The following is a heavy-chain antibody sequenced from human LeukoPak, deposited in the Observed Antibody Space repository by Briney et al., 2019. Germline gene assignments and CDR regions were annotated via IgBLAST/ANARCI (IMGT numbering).Heavy chain of an antibody. CDR3: ARERLSYYYMDA. D-gene: IGHD1-1*01. V-gene: IGHV4-39*07. J-gene: IGHJ6*03. CDR1: GGSIGSSTYC. CDR2: IYYNGDT. Sequence: SETLSLTCTVSGGSIGSSTYCWVWIRQPPGKGLEWIGSIYYNGDTYYGPSLQSRVSISVATSKNQFSLKLSSVTAADTAVYYCARERLSYYYMDAWGKGTTVTVSS.